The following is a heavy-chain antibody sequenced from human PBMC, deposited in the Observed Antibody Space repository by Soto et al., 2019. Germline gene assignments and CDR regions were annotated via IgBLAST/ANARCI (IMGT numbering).Heavy chain of an antibody. J-gene: IGHJ4*02. Sequence: GXSVKVSCKASGYTFTSYYMHWVRQAPVQGLEWMGIINPSGGSTSYAQKFQGRVTMTRDTSTSTVYMELSSLRSEDTAVYYCARAGYYYDSSGYYYFDYWGQGTLVTVSS. D-gene: IGHD3-22*01. CDR2: INPSGGST. CDR1: GYTFTSYY. CDR3: ARAGYYYDSSGYYYFDY. V-gene: IGHV1-46*01.